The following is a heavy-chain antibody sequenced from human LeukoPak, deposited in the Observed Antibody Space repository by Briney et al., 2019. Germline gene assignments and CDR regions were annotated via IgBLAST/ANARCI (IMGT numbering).Heavy chain of an antibody. CDR3: ARITESSGWYHFDY. Sequence: PGGSLRLSCAASGFTFSSYWMSWVRQAPGKGLEWVANIKQDGSEKYYVDSVKGRFTISRDNAKNSLHLQMNSLRAEDTAVYYCARITESSGWYHFDYWGQGTLVTVSS. V-gene: IGHV3-7*01. CDR1: GFTFSSYW. CDR2: IKQDGSEK. D-gene: IGHD6-19*01. J-gene: IGHJ4*02.